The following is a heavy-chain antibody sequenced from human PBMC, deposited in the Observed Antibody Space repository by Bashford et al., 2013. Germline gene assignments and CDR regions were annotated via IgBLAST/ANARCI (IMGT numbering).Heavy chain of an antibody. Sequence: SETLSLTCAVYGDSFSGYYWTWIRQPPGKGLEWIGSFYYSGTTYYNPSLKSRITISVDTSKNQFSLKLTSVTAADTAVYYCARSRHNSGGPFAYWGQGTLVTVSS. CDR2: FYYSGTT. CDR3: ARSRHNSGGPFAY. CDR1: GDSFSGYY. D-gene: IGHD6-19*01. V-gene: IGHV4-34*01. J-gene: IGHJ4*02.